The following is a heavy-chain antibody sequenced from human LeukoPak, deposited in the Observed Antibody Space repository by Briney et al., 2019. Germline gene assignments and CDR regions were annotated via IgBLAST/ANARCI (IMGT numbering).Heavy chain of an antibody. Sequence: SQTLSLTCTVSGGSISSGGYYWSWIRQHPGKGLEWIGCIYYSGSTYYNPSLKSRVTISVDTSKNQFSLKLSSVTAADTAVYYCARDPTLVVPPHAFDTWGQGTMVTVSS. CDR2: IYYSGST. D-gene: IGHD2-15*01. CDR1: GGSISSGGYY. CDR3: ARDPTLVVPPHAFDT. J-gene: IGHJ3*02. V-gene: IGHV4-31*03.